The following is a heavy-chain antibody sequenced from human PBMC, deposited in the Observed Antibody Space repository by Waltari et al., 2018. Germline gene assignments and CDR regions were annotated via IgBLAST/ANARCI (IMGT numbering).Heavy chain of an antibody. Sequence: QVQLQQWGAVLLKPSEPLSLTCAVYGWSFSGYYWSWSRQPPGKGLEWIGEINHSGSTNYNPSLKSRVTISVDTSKNQFSLKLSSVTAADTAVYYCARGLDGSGSYNYWGQGTLVTVSS. CDR3: ARGLDGSGSYNY. CDR2: INHSGST. CDR1: GWSFSGYY. D-gene: IGHD3-10*01. J-gene: IGHJ4*02. V-gene: IGHV4-34*01.